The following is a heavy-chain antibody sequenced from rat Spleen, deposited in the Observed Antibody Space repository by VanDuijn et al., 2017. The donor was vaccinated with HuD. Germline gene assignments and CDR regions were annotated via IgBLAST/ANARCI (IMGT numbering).Heavy chain of an antibody. V-gene: IGHV5S11*01. CDR1: GFTFSNYD. CDR3: TTMYNGEPY. D-gene: IGHD1-1*01. Sequence: EVQLVESGGGLVQPGRSMKLSCAASGFTFSNYDMAWVRQAPTKGLEWVATISTSGGSTYYRDSVKGRFTISRDNAKSRLYLQMDSLRSEETATYYCTTMYNGEPYWGQGVMVTVSS. CDR2: ISTSGGST. J-gene: IGHJ2*01.